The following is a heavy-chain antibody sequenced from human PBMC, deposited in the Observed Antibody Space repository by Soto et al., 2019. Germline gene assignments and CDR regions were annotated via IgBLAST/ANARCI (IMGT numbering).Heavy chain of an antibody. CDR2: IIPIFGTA. Sequence: QVQLVQSGAEVKKPGSSVKVSCKASGGTFSSYAISWVRQAPGQGLEWMGGIIPIFGTANYAQKFQGRVTITADESTSTAYMELISLRSEYTAVYYCARDREAPYYYGAGTSHGMDVWGQGTTVTVSS. CDR3: ARDREAPYYYGAGTSHGMDV. J-gene: IGHJ6*02. D-gene: IGHD3-10*01. CDR1: GGTFSSYA. V-gene: IGHV1-69*01.